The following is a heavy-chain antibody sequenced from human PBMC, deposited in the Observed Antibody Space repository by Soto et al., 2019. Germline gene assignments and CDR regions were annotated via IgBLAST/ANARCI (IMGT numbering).Heavy chain of an antibody. CDR2: IYYSGSA. Sequence: SETLSLTCTVSGGSISSSSYYWGWIRQPPGKGLEWIGSIYYSGSAYYNPSLKSRVTISVGTSKNQFSLKLSSVTAADTAVYYCARRDGSGSYYTSRSHFDYWGQGTLVTVSS. CDR3: ARRDGSGSYYTSRSHFDY. D-gene: IGHD3-10*01. J-gene: IGHJ4*02. V-gene: IGHV4-39*01. CDR1: GGSISSSSYY.